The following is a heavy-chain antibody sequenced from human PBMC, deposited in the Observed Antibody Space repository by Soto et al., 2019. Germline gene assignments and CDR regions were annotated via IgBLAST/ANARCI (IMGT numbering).Heavy chain of an antibody. CDR2: IYYSGTT. D-gene: IGHD3-10*01. CDR1: GGSISSGDYY. CDR3: VRYDYGSGSTRRFDS. V-gene: IGHV4-30-4*01. Sequence: SETLSLTCTVSGGSISSGDYYWSWLRQPPGKGLEWLAYIYYSGTTCYNPSLKSRLTMSVDTSKNHFSLKLSSVTAADTAVYYCVRYDYGSGSTRRFDSWGQGTLVTVSS. J-gene: IGHJ4*02.